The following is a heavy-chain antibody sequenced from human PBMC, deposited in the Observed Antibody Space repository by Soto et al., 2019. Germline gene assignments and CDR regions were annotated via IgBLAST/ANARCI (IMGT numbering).Heavy chain of an antibody. CDR2: IESYGGT. Sequence: QVKLQESGPGLVQPSETLSLTCTVSDDSSSNYKWSWIRQPPGRRLEWMGYIESYGGTSYNPSLRSRVNLSIDTSTKQFFLKLSSVTAADTAVYYCVRQGFGRLHGLVDVWGQGTTVTVSS. J-gene: IGHJ6*02. CDR1: DDSSSNYK. CDR3: VRQGFGRLHGLVDV. D-gene: IGHD3-10*01. V-gene: IGHV4-59*08.